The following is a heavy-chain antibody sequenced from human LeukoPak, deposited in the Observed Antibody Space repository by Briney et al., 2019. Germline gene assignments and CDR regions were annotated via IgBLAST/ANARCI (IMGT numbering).Heavy chain of an antibody. D-gene: IGHD6-13*01. J-gene: IGHJ4*02. CDR1: GGTFSSYA. CDR2: ISAYNGNT. Sequence: ASVKVPCKASGGTFSSYAISWVRQAPGQGLEWMGWISAYNGNTNYAQKLQGRVTMTTDTSTSTAYMELRSLRSDDTAVYYCAREPGIAEDYFDYWGQGTLVTVSS. V-gene: IGHV1-18*01. CDR3: AREPGIAEDYFDY.